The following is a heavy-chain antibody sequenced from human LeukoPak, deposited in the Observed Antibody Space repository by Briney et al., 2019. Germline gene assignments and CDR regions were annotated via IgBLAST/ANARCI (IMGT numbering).Heavy chain of an antibody. Sequence: SETLSLTCTVSGGSSSRSLYYWGWIRQPPGKGLEWIGSIYHSGSTYYNPFLKSRVTIAVDTSKNQFSLKLSSVTAADTAVYHCARHEVAMADTAYWGQGILVTVSS. CDR3: ARHEVAMADTAY. J-gene: IGHJ4*02. CDR1: GGSSSRSLYY. V-gene: IGHV4-39*01. D-gene: IGHD6-19*01. CDR2: IYHSGST.